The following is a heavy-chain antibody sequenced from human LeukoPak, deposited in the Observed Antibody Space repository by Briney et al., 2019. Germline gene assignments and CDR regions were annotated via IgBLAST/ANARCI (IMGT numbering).Heavy chain of an antibody. CDR2: INPGNGDT. V-gene: IGHV1-3*01. CDR3: ARERWHCRVNCYSVYYYALDV. CDR1: GYTFTNYA. D-gene: IGHD2-15*01. Sequence: GASVKVSCKGSGYTFTNYAVHWVRQAPGQRLEWLGWINPGNGDTKYSQNFQGRVTVTSDTSAAIAYVELNSLTSEDTAVYYCARERWHCRVNCYSVYYYALDVWGQGTTVTVSS. J-gene: IGHJ6*02.